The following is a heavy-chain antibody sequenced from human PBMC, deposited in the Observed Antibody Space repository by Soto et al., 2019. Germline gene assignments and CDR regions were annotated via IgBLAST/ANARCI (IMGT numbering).Heavy chain of an antibody. J-gene: IGHJ4*02. CDR1: GFTFSIYN. Sequence: EVQLVDSGGGLVQPGGSLRLSCAASGFTFSIYNMNWVRQAPGKGLEWISYISSSSTTIYYADSVKGRFTISRDNAKNSLYLQMKSLGDEDTAVYYCARSTFSSDPSLDCWGQGTLVTVSS. D-gene: IGHD6-19*01. CDR3: ARSTFSSDPSLDC. CDR2: ISSSSTTI. V-gene: IGHV3-48*02.